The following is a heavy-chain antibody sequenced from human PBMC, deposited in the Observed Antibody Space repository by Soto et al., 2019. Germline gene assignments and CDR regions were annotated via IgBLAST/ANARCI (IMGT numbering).Heavy chain of an antibody. CDR1: GFTFSGSA. J-gene: IGHJ5*02. CDR3: TIGGDSSGWYGYWFDP. V-gene: IGHV3-73*01. Sequence: GGSLRLSCAASGFTFSGSAMHWVRQASGKGLEWVGRIRSKANSYATLYAASVKGRFTISRDDSKNMAFLQMNSLRTEDTAVYYCTIGGDSSGWYGYWFDPWGQGTLVTVSS. CDR2: IRSKANSYAT. D-gene: IGHD6-19*01.